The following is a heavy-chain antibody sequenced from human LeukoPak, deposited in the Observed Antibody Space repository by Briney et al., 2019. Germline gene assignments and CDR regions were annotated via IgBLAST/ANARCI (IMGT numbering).Heavy chain of an antibody. D-gene: IGHD6-19*01. CDR3: ARGTDSGNDY. CDR2: INPKRSGT. Sequence: GSVKVSCKASGYTFTGYYMHWVRQAPGKGLEWMGWINPKRSGTNYAEKFQGRVTITRDTFISTAYMELSRLRSDDTAVYYCARGTDSGNDYWGEGTLVT. CDR1: GYTFTGYY. V-gene: IGHV1-2*02. J-gene: IGHJ4*02.